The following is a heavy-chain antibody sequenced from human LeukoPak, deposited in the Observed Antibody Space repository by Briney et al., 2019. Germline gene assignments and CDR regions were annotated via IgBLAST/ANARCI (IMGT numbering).Heavy chain of an antibody. Sequence: ASVKVSCKASGYTFSSYSINWVRQAPGQGLEWMGWISTYNGNTNYAQKLQGRVIMTTDTSTSTAYMELRSLRSDDTAVYYCAKDRWRDGSSSFDNWGQGTLVTVSS. V-gene: IGHV1-18*01. CDR1: GYTFSSYS. CDR3: AKDRWRDGSSSFDN. CDR2: ISTYNGNT. D-gene: IGHD6-6*01. J-gene: IGHJ4*02.